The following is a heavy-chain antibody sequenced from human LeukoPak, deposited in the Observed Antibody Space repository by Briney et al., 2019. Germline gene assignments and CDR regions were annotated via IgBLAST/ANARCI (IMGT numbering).Heavy chain of an antibody. D-gene: IGHD1-26*01. Sequence: GGSPRLSCAASGFTVSSNYMSWVRQAPGKGLEWVSEIYSDGSTYYAASVKGRFSISRDNSKNTVYLQLNSLRAEDTAVYYCARELREHGVFDIWGQGTMVTVSS. J-gene: IGHJ3*02. CDR2: IYSDGST. CDR1: GFTVSSNY. V-gene: IGHV3-53*01. CDR3: ARELREHGVFDI.